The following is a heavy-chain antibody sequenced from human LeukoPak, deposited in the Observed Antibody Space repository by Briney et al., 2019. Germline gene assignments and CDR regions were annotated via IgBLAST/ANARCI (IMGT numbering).Heavy chain of an antibody. J-gene: IGHJ4*02. Sequence: PGGSLRLSCVASGFTFVSHWMTWVRQAPGKGLEWVANINQDGSEKYYVDSVKGRFTISRENSKNTLYLQMNSLRAEDTAVYYCAKSLAATGNYWGQGTLVTVSS. CDR1: GFTFVSHW. D-gene: IGHD6-13*01. V-gene: IGHV3-7*03. CDR3: AKSLAATGNY. CDR2: INQDGSEK.